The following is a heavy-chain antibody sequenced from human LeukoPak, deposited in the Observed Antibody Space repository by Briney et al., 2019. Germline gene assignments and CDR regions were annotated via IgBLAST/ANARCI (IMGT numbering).Heavy chain of an antibody. CDR1: GGTFSSYA. CDR3: ARVRDYGDYGSLDY. D-gene: IGHD4-17*01. J-gene: IGHJ4*02. V-gene: IGHV1-69*05. CDR2: IIPLFGTA. Sequence: ASVKVSCKASGGTFSSYAISWVRQAPGQGLEWMGGIIPLFGTANYAQKFQGRVTITTDESTSTAYMELSSLRSEDTAVYYCARVRDYGDYGSLDYWGQGTLVTVSS.